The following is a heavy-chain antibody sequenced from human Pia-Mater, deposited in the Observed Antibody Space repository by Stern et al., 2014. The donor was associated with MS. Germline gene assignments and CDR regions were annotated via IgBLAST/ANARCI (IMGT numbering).Heavy chain of an antibody. CDR2: VYYSGAT. CDR1: GDSISSYTHY. D-gene: IGHD2-8*02. J-gene: IGHJ4*02. Sequence: QVQLQESGPGLVKPSETLSLTCAVSGDSISSYTHYWAWIRQPPGKGLEWIGGVYYSGATYYNPSLKSPVTISVDPSKNHFSLGLTSVTAADTAVYYCAKHACTGAACPFDLWGQGTLVTVSS. CDR3: AKHACTGAACPFDL. V-gene: IGHV4-39*01.